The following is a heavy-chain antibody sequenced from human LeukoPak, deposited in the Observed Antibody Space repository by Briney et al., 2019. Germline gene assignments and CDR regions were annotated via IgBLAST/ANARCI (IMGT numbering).Heavy chain of an antibody. CDR2: ISGSGGST. V-gene: IGHV3-23*01. CDR1: GFTFSSYA. D-gene: IGHD6-13*01. Sequence: PGGSLRLSCAASGFTFSSYAMSWVRQAPGKGLEWVSAISGSGGSTYYADSVKGRFTISRDNSKNTLYLQMNSLRAEDTAVYYCAKSAALVSSSWSGLFDYWGQGTLVTVSS. CDR3: AKSAALVSSSWSGLFDY. J-gene: IGHJ4*02.